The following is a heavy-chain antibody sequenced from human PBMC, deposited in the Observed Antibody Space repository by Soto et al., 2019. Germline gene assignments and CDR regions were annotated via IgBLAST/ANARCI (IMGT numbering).Heavy chain of an antibody. D-gene: IGHD6-13*01. Sequence: QVQLQESGPGLVKPSQTLSLTCTVSGGSISSGGYYWSWIRQHPGKGLEWIGYIYYSGSTYYNPSLKSGVTIPVDTSKNQFARKVSSVTAADTAVYYCAIGGWESSSWYSLYWGQGTLVTVSS. V-gene: IGHV4-31*03. CDR2: IYYSGST. CDR3: AIGGWESSSWYSLY. J-gene: IGHJ4*02. CDR1: GGSISSGGYY.